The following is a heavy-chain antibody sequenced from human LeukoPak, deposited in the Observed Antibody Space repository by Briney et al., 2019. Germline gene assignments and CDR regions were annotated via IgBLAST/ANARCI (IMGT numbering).Heavy chain of an antibody. Sequence: SETLSLTCTVSGGSISSSSYYWGWIRQPPGKGLEWIGSIYYSGSTYYNPSLKSRVTISVDTSKNQFSLKLSSVTAADTAVYYCARQGIVDTAFGYWGQGTLVTVSS. CDR2: IYYSGST. CDR1: GGSISSSSYY. V-gene: IGHV4-39*01. CDR3: ARQGIVDTAFGY. D-gene: IGHD5-18*01. J-gene: IGHJ4*02.